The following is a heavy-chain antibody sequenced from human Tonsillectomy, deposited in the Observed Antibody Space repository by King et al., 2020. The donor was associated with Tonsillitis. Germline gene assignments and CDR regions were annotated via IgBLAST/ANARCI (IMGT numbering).Heavy chain of an antibody. V-gene: IGHV3-30*03. J-gene: IGHJ4*02. CDR2: ISYDGSNG. CDR1: GFTFSSYA. CDR3: AREERVWKTTFFDS. D-gene: IGHD1-1*01. Sequence: VQLVESGGGVGQPGRSLRLSCAASGFTFSSYAMHWVRQAPVKGLEWWAGISYDGSNGYYADSAKGRFTISRDNSQNTLYLQMNSLRAEDTAVYFCAREERVWKTTFFDSWGQGTLVTVSS.